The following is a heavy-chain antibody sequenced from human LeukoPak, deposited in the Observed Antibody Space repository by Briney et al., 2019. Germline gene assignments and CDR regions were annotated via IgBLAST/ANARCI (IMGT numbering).Heavy chain of an antibody. D-gene: IGHD3-22*01. CDR1: GFTFSSYS. CDR3: ARAIVYWFFDL. CDR2: ISSSSSYI. Sequence: GGSLRLSCAASGFTFSSYSMNWVRQAPGKGLEWVSSISSSSSYIYYADSVKGRFTISRDNSKNALYLQMNSLRAEDTALYYCARAIVYWFFDLWGRGTLVTVSS. J-gene: IGHJ2*01. V-gene: IGHV3-21*04.